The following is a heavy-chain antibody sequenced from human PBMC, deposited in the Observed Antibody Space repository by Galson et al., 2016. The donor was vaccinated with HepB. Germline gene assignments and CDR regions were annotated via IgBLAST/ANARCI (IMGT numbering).Heavy chain of an antibody. V-gene: IGHV4-39*01. J-gene: IGHJ5*02. D-gene: IGHD6-19*01. CDR1: GGPLSSSSYY. CDR2: INYSGST. CDR3: ARHFSWSRGQWLVGGTSWFDP. Sequence: SETLSLTCTVSGGPLSSSSYYWGWIHQPPGKGLEWIGSINYSGSTYYNPSLKTRVTISVDMSKNQFSLKLSSVTAADTAVYYCARHFSWSRGQWLVGGTSWFDPWGQGTLVTVSS.